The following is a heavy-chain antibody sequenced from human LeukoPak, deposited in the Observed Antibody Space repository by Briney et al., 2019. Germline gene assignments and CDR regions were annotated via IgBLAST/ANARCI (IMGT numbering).Heavy chain of an antibody. CDR2: INHSGST. V-gene: IGHV4-34*01. CDR3: ARGGQLVCVGGY. Sequence: PSETLSLTCAVYGGSFSGYYWSWIRQPPGKGLEWIGEINHSGSTNYNPSLKSRVTISVDTSKNQFSLKLSSVTAADTAVYYCARGGQLVCVGGYWGQGTLVTVSS. CDR1: GGSFSGYY. D-gene: IGHD6-6*01. J-gene: IGHJ4*02.